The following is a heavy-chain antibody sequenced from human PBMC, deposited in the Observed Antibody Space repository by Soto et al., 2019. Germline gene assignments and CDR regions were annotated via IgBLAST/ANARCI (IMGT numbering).Heavy chain of an antibody. Sequence: PSETLSLTCTVSGGSISSSSYYWGWIRQPPGKGLEWIGYIYYSGSTNYNPSLKSRVTISVDTSKNQFSLKLSSVTAADTAVYYCARDFHDFWSGYYTGRGFDPWGQGTLVTVSS. CDR1: GGSISSSSYY. D-gene: IGHD3-3*01. J-gene: IGHJ5*02. CDR3: ARDFHDFWSGYYTGRGFDP. V-gene: IGHV4-39*07. CDR2: IYYSGST.